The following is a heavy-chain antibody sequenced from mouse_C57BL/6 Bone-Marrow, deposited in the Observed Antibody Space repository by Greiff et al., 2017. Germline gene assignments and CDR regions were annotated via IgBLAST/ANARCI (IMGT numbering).Heavy chain of an antibody. V-gene: IGHV1-81*01. J-gene: IGHJ2*01. CDR1: GYTFTSYG. D-gene: IGHD1-1*02. Sequence: VQLQQSGAELARPGASVKLSCKASGYTFTSYGISWVKQRTGQGLEWIGEIYPRSGNTYYNEKFKGKATLTADKSSSTAYMELRSLPSDDSAVYFCARSGGNLFDYWGQGTTLTGSS. CDR3: ARSGGNLFDY. CDR2: IYPRSGNT.